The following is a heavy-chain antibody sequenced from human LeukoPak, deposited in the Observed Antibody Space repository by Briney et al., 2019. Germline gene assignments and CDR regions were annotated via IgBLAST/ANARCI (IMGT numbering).Heavy chain of an antibody. Sequence: PSETLSLTCTVSGGSISSSSYYWGWIRQPPGKGLEWIGSIYCSGSTYYNPSLKSRVTISVDTSKNKFSLKLSSVTAADTAVYYCASLEGGFYYYYMDVWGKGTTVTISS. CDR1: GGSISSSSYY. CDR3: ASLEGGFYYYYMDV. J-gene: IGHJ6*03. CDR2: IYCSGST. D-gene: IGHD3-16*01. V-gene: IGHV4-39*01.